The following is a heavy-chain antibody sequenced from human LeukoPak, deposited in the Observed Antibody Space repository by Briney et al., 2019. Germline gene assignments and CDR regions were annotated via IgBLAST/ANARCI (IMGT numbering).Heavy chain of an antibody. J-gene: IGHJ4*02. Sequence: GGSLRLSCAASGFTFSDYYMSWIRQAPGKGLEWVSYISSSGTTIYYADSVKGRFTISRDNSKGSLYLQMNSLRADDTAVYYCAKDGSWSCTDWGQGTLVRVSS. CDR1: GFTFSDYY. CDR3: AKDGSWSCTD. CDR2: ISSSGTTI. D-gene: IGHD2-8*02. V-gene: IGHV3-11*04.